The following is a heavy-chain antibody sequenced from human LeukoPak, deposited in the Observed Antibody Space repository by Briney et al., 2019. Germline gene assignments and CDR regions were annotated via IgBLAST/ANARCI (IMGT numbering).Heavy chain of an antibody. CDR2: IYYSGRT. CDR1: GGSISSGGYY. J-gene: IGHJ5*02. V-gene: IGHV4-31*03. D-gene: IGHD1-26*01. CDR3: ARGGKVWFDP. Sequence: PSETLSLTCTVSGGSISSGGYYWSWIRQRPGKGLEWIGYIYYSGRTYYNPSLKSRVTISVDTSKTQFSLKLSSVTAADTAVYYCARGGKVWFDPWGQGTLVTVSS.